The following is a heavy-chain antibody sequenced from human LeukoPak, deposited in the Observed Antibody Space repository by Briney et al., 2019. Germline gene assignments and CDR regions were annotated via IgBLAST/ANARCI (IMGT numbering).Heavy chain of an antibody. CDR1: GLTFSSSW. Sequence: PGGSLRLSCAVSGLTFSSSWMDWVRQAPGKGLEWVANIKQDGSEKYYVDSVKGRFTISRDNVKNSLYLQMNSLRAEDTAVYYCASDKIVGATKFDYWGQGTLVTVSS. J-gene: IGHJ4*02. CDR3: ASDKIVGATKFDY. V-gene: IGHV3-7*01. CDR2: IKQDGSEK. D-gene: IGHD1-26*01.